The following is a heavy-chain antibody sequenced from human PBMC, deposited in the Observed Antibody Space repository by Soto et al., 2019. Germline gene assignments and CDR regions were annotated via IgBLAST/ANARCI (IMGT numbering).Heavy chain of an antibody. Sequence: QVQLVKSGAEVKKPGASVKVSCKASGYTFTSYDINWVRQATGQGLEWMGWMNPNSGNTGYAQKFKGRVTMTRNTSISTAYIKLSSLISEDTAVDYCASQDTAIVYYYGRDVRSKGATDTV. CDR3: ASQDTAIVYYYGRDV. J-gene: IGHJ6*04. CDR1: GYTFTSYD. D-gene: IGHD5-18*01. CDR2: MNPNSGNT. V-gene: IGHV1-8*01.